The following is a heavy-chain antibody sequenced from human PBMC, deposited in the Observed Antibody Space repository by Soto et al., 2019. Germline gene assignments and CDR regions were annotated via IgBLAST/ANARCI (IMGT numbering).Heavy chain of an antibody. CDR3: ARDILFDY. Sequence: GASVKVSCEASGYTFTTTYITCVRQAPGQGLEWMGWISAYNGKTKYARIFEGRVTMTTDTSTSTAYMELRSLRSDDTAVYYCARDILFDYWGQGTLVTVSS. V-gene: IGHV1-18*01. CDR1: GYTFTTTY. CDR2: ISAYNGKT. J-gene: IGHJ4*02. D-gene: IGHD2-15*01.